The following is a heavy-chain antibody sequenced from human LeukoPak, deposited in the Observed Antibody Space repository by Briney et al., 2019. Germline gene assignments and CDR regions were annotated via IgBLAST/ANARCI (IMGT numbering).Heavy chain of an antibody. D-gene: IGHD5-18*01. CDR2: IIPIFGTA. J-gene: IGHJ4*02. Sequence: GASVNVSCKASGGTFSSYAISWVRQAPGQGLEWMGGIIPIFGTANYAQKFQGRVTITADESTSTAYMELSSLRSEDTAVYYCARGGGNGYSYGPGYWGQGTLVTVSS. CDR3: ARGGGNGYSYGPGY. CDR1: GGTFSSYA. V-gene: IGHV1-69*13.